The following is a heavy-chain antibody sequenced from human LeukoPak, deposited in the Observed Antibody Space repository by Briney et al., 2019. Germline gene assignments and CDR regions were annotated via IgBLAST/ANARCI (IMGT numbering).Heavy chain of an antibody. V-gene: IGHV4-4*02. CDR1: GGSVSSTNW. J-gene: IGHJ4*02. Sequence: WETLSLTCAVSGGSVSSTNWWTWFRPPPGKGLDWIGEVHLDGRTNYNPSLTGRLTMSVDLYENHISLKLTSVTAADTAVYYCAREEDSNSWLDFDSWGQGTLVTVSS. D-gene: IGHD6-13*01. CDR2: VHLDGRT. CDR3: AREEDSNSWLDFDS.